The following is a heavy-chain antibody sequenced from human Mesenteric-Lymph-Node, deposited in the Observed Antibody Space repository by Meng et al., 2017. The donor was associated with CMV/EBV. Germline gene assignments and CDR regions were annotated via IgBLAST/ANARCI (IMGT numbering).Heavy chain of an antibody. CDR2: INPKTGGR. D-gene: IGHD3-9*01. CDR1: GYTFIDYY. V-gene: IGHV1-2*06. J-gene: IGHJ4*02. CDR3: ARDRDTDWYSPFDY. Sequence: QVQLVQSGAEVNKPGASVRVSCKASGYTFIDYYINWVRQAPGQGLEWMGRINPKTGGRSYAQNFQGSVTMTRDTSINTAYMEVNRLNSDDTAMYYCARDRDTDWYSPFDYWGPGTLVTVSS.